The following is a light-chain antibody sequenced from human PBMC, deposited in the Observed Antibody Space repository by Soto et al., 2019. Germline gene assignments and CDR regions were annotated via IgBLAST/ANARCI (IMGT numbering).Light chain of an antibody. J-gene: IGKJ2*01. CDR2: DAS. V-gene: IGKV3-11*01. Sequence: EIVLTQSPATLSFSPGVRATLSCRASQSVSSYLAWYQQKPGQAPRLLIYDASNRATGIPARFSGSGSGTDFTLTISSLEPEDFAVYYCQQRSNWPLMYTFGQGTKLEIK. CDR3: QQRSNWPLMYT. CDR1: QSVSSY.